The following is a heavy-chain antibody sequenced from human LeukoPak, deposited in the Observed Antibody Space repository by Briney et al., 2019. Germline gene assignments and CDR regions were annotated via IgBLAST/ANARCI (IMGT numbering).Heavy chain of an antibody. D-gene: IGHD3-22*01. CDR2: IYYSGST. V-gene: IGHV4-30-4*01. CDR1: GGSISSGDYY. J-gene: IGHJ2*01. CDR3: ARGVTMIVVVIHDWYFDL. Sequence: SETLSLTCTVSGGSISSGDYYWSWIRQPPGKGLEWIGYIYYSGSTYYNPSLKSRVTISVDTSKNQFSLKLSSVTAADTAVYYCARGVTMIVVVIHDWYFDLWGRGTLVTVSS.